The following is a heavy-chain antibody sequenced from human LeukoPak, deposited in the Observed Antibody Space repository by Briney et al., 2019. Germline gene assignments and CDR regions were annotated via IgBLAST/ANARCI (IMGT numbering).Heavy chain of an antibody. Sequence: PGGSLRLSCAASGFTFSSYGMHWVRQAPGKGLEWVAVFSFDGNNEYYADSVKGRFTISRDNSKNTLYLQMNSLRAEDTAFYYCAKRYDGSGPSYFDYWGQGTLVTVSS. J-gene: IGHJ4*02. V-gene: IGHV3-30*18. CDR2: FSFDGNNE. D-gene: IGHD3-22*01. CDR3: AKRYDGSGPSYFDY. CDR1: GFTFSSYG.